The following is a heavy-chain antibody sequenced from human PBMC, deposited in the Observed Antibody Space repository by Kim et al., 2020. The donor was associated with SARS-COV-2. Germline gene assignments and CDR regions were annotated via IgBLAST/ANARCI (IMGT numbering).Heavy chain of an antibody. CDR1: GYTFTSYG. CDR2: ISAYNGNT. D-gene: IGHD1-26*01. CDR3: ARDSAPYSGSPRWFDP. J-gene: IGHJ5*02. V-gene: IGHV1-18*01. Sequence: ASVKVSCKASGYTFTSYGISWVRQAPGQGLEWMGWISAYNGNTNYAQKLQGRVTMTTDTSTSTAYMELRSLRSDDTAVYYCARDSAPYSGSPRWFDPWGQGTLVTVSS.